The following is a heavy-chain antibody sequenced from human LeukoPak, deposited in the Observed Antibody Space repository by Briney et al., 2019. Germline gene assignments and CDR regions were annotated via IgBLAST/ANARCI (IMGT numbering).Heavy chain of an antibody. CDR2: IWYDGSNK. CDR3: ARTTVTSYGIFDY. V-gene: IGHV3-33*01. Sequence: PGRSLRLSCAASGFTFSTYGMYWVRQAPGKGLEWVAVIWYDGSNKYYGDSVRGRFTISRDNSKNTLYLQMNSLRAEDTAVYYCARTTVTSYGIFDYWGQGTLVTVSS. CDR1: GFTFSTYG. D-gene: IGHD4-17*01. J-gene: IGHJ4*02.